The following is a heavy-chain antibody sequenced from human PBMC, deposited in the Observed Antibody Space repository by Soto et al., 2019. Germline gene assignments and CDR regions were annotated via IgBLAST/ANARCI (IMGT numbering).Heavy chain of an antibody. CDR3: ARSSSSWPHY. Sequence: EEQLLESGGGLVQPGGSLRLSCATSGFTFTAHAMSWVRQAPGKGLEWVSGISDTGGGTYYADSVKGRFTISRDTSKNTLYLKMDSLRAEDKAVYYCARSSSSWPHYWGQGTLVTVCS. V-gene: IGHV3-23*01. D-gene: IGHD2-2*01. CDR2: ISDTGGGT. CDR1: GFTFTAHA. J-gene: IGHJ4*02.